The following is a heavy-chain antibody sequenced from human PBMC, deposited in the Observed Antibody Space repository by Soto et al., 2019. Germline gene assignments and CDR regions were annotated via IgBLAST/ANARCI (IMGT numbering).Heavy chain of an antibody. CDR2: VYHSGKT. J-gene: IGHJ2*01. CDR1: GDYISSHY. D-gene: IGHD3-16*01. CDR3: ASPRGTTPAVWYFDL. V-gene: IGHV4-59*08. Sequence: QVQLQESGPGLMKPSETLSLTCTVSGDYISSHYWSWIRQTPGKGLEWIRYVYHSGKTDSKPSLKSRVTISMDTSKNQISLSLTSATAADTAVYYCASPRGTTPAVWYFDLWGRGTLVTVSS.